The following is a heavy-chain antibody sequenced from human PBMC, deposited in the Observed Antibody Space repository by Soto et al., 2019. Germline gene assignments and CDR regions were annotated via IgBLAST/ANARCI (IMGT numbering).Heavy chain of an antibody. CDR3: ARDTTEGIQIDY. D-gene: IGHD1-1*01. Sequence: SETLSLTCAVSGGSISSSDWWSWVRQPPGKGLEWIGEIYHSGSTNYNPSLKSRVTISVDKSKNQFSLKLSSVTAEDTAVYYCARDTTEGIQIDYWGQGTLVTVSS. CDR2: IYHSGST. J-gene: IGHJ4*02. V-gene: IGHV4-4*02. CDR1: GGSISSSDW.